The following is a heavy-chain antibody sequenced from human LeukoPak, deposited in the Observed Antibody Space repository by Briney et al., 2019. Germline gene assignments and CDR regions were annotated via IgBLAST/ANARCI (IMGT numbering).Heavy chain of an antibody. D-gene: IGHD1-26*01. J-gene: IGHJ4*02. V-gene: IGHV1-69*05. CDR3: ARGGWDPTYYFDY. CDR1: GYTFTGYY. Sequence: SVKVSCKASGYTFTGYYMHWVRQAPGQGLEWMGGIIPIFGTANYAQKFQGRVTITTDESTSTAYMELSSLRSEDTAVYYCARGGWDPTYYFDYWGQGTLVTVSS. CDR2: IIPIFGTA.